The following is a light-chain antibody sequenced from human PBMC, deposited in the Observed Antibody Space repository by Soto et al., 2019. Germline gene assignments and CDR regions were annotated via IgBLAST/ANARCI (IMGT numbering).Light chain of an antibody. CDR2: SNN. V-gene: IGLV1-44*01. J-gene: IGLJ2*01. Sequence: QSVLTQPPSASGTPGQRVTISCSGSSSNIGSNAANWYQQLPGTAPKLLMYSNNQRPSGVPDRFSGSKSGTSASLAISGLQSEDEADYYCAAWDDSLNGVVFGGGTKVTVL. CDR3: AAWDDSLNGVV. CDR1: SSNIGSNA.